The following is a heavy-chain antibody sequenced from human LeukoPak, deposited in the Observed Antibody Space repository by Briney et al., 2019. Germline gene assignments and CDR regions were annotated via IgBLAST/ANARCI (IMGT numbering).Heavy chain of an antibody. J-gene: IGHJ3*02. CDR2: IIPIFGTA. CDR1: GGTFSSYA. V-gene: IGHV1-69*13. D-gene: IGHD3-22*01. Sequence: GASVKVSCKASGGTFSSYAISWVRQAPGRGLEWMGGIIPIFGTANYAQKFQGRVTITADESTSTAYMELSSLRSEDTAVYYCARDLRRSYYDLVGPDAFDIWGQGTMVTVSS. CDR3: ARDLRRSYYDLVGPDAFDI.